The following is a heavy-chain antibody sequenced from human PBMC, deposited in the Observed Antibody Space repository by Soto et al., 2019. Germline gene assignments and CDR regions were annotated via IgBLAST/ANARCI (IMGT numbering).Heavy chain of an antibody. V-gene: IGHV1-69*13. Sequence: SVKVSCKASGGTFSSYAISWVRQAPGQGLEWMGGIIPIFGTANYAQKFQGRITITADESTSTAYMELSSLRSEDTAVYYCARGSTYVWGSYRYQPFDYWGQGTLVTVSS. CDR3: ARGSTYVWGSYRYQPFDY. J-gene: IGHJ4*02. CDR2: IIPIFGTA. CDR1: GGTFSSYA. D-gene: IGHD3-16*02.